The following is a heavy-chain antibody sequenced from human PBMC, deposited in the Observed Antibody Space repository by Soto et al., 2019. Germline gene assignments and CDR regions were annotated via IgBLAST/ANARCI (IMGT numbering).Heavy chain of an antibody. Sequence: QIHLQQSGPGLVKPSQTLSLTCAISWDSVSTNSATWDWIRQSPSRGLEWLGRTYYRSNWYTDYAVSVKGRITTSPDTSNHQPSLQLNSVTPDDTAVYYCARLIGNSWLDSWGQGTLVTVSS. V-gene: IGHV6-1*01. D-gene: IGHD2-8*01. J-gene: IGHJ5*01. CDR2: TYYRSNWYT. CDR3: ARLIGNSWLDS. CDR1: WDSVSTNSAT.